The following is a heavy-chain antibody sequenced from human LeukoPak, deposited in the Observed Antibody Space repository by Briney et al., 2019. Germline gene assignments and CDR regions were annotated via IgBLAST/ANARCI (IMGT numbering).Heavy chain of an antibody. CDR1: GGSISSSNW. CDR3: ARDRRDSSGSVAFDI. D-gene: IGHD3-22*01. CDR2: IYHSGST. Sequence: SETLSLTCAVSGGSISSSNWWSWVRQPPGKGLEWIGEIYHSGSTNYNPSLKSRVTISVDKSKNQFSLKLSSVTAADTAVYYCARDRRDSSGSVAFDIWGQGTMVTVS. J-gene: IGHJ3*02. V-gene: IGHV4-4*02.